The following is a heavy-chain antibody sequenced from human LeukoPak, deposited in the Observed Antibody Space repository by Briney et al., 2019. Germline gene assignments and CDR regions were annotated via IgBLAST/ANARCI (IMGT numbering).Heavy chain of an antibody. J-gene: IGHJ4*02. CDR1: GFIFSNYG. CDR2: ISFSSTHI. Sequence: GGSLRLSCAASGFIFSNYGMSWVRQAPGKGLEWVSSISFSSTHIYYADSIQGRFTISRDNAENSLYLQMNSLRAEDTAVYYCARDRTGYCTSTTCASGVASYWGQGTLVTVSS. CDR3: ARDRTGYCTSTTCASGVASY. D-gene: IGHD2-2*01. V-gene: IGHV3-21*06.